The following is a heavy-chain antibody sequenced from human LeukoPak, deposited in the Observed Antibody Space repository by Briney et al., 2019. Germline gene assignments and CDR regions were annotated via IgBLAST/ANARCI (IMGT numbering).Heavy chain of an antibody. CDR1: EFTFSIYA. Sequence: GGSLRLSCAASEFTFSIYAMSWVRQAPGRGLEGVASITSTGESTLYAGSVKGRFTISRDNSKYTVYLQMNSLRAEDTAIYYCAKDRPNYFGTNGHYYRRDGDFWGQGTLVTVSS. V-gene: IGHV3-23*01. CDR3: AKDRPNYFGTNGHYYRRDGDF. J-gene: IGHJ4*02. CDR2: ITSTGEST. D-gene: IGHD3-22*01.